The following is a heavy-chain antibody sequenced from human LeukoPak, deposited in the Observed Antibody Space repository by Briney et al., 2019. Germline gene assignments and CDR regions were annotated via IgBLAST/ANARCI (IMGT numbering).Heavy chain of an antibody. CDR1: GGSSSYYY. V-gene: IGHV4-34*01. CDR3: ANPARDFADSGAITW. D-gene: IGHD4-17*01. Sequence: SETLSLTCAVYGGSSSYYYWSWIRQPPGKGLEWIGEINHSGITNHNPSLKSRVTISADTSKNQFSLKLTSVTAADTAVYYCANPARDFADSGAITWWGQGTLVTVSS. CDR2: INHSGIT. J-gene: IGHJ4*02.